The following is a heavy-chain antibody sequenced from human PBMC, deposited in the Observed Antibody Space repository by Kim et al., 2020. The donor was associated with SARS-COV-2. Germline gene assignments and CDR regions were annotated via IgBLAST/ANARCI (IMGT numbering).Heavy chain of an antibody. Sequence: SETLSLTCTVSGGSISSYYWSWIRQPPGKGLEWIGYIYYSGSTNYNPSLKSRVTISVDTSKNQFSLKLSSVTAADTAVYYCAREQHSSSWYGYYYYGMDVWGQGTTVTVSS. J-gene: IGHJ6*02. CDR3: AREQHSSSWYGYYYYGMDV. V-gene: IGHV4-59*01. D-gene: IGHD6-13*01. CDR2: IYYSGST. CDR1: GGSISSYY.